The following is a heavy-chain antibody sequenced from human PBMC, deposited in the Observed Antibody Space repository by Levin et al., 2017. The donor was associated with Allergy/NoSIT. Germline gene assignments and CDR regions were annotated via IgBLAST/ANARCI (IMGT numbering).Heavy chain of an antibody. CDR2: IGGSGDSA. CDR3: AKKFDGGSSWYAFDH. D-gene: IGHD6-13*01. J-gene: IGHJ4*01. Sequence: GESLKISCAASGFIFRNYVMTWLRQSPRKGLEWVSSIGGSGDSAYYADSVKGRFTVSRDNSKNTLYLQMSSLGAEDTAVYYCAKKFDGGSSWYAFDHWGQEPWSPSPQ. V-gene: IGHV3-23*01. CDR1: GFIFRNYV.